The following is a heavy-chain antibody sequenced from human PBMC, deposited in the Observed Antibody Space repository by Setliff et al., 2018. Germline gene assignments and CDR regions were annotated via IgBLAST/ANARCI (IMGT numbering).Heavy chain of an antibody. Sequence: SETLSLTCNVSGGSINNNNFYWGWIRQPPGKGLEWIGSIYYSGSTYYNPSPKSRVTMSIDTSKNQFSLKLNSVTAADMAVYYCAREQWLDPPGYYYMDVWAKGTTVTVSS. CDR1: GGSINNNNFY. D-gene: IGHD6-19*01. J-gene: IGHJ6*03. CDR2: IYYSGST. V-gene: IGHV4-39*07. CDR3: AREQWLDPPGYYYMDV.